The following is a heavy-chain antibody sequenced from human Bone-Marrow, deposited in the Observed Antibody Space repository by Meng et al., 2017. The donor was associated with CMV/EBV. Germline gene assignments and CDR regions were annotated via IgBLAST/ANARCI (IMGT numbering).Heavy chain of an antibody. Sequence: GSLRLSCLVSGGSIRGYYWSWIRQSPGKGLEWIGDVLYGGNTNHNPSLKSRVSISADTSKKQVSLKLTSVSAADTAVYYCASGLLRFLINWGQGTLVTVSS. CDR1: GGSIRGYY. V-gene: IGHV4-59*01. D-gene: IGHD3-3*01. CDR2: VLYGGNT. J-gene: IGHJ4*02. CDR3: ASGLLRFLIN.